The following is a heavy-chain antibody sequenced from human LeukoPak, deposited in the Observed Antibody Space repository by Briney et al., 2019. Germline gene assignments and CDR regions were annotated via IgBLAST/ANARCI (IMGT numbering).Heavy chain of an antibody. CDR2: ISSSSSYI. CDR3: ARVSGSYSPFDY. V-gene: IGHV3-21*01. CDR1: GFTFSSYS. D-gene: IGHD1-26*01. J-gene: IGHJ4*02. Sequence: GVLRLSCAASGFTFSSYSMNWVRQAPGKGLEWVSSISSSSSYIYYADSVKGRFTISRDNAKNSLYLQMNSLRAEDTAVYYCARVSGSYSPFDYWGQGTLVTVSS.